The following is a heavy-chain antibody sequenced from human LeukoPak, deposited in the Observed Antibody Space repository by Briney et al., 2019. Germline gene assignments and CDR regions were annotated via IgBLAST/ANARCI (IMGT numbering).Heavy chain of an antibody. CDR2: IYSGGST. CDR1: GFIFSSFA. J-gene: IGHJ4*02. Sequence: PGGSLRLSCAASGFIFSSFAMNWVRQAPGKGLEWVSVIYSGGSTYYADSVKGRFTISRDNSKNTLYLQMNSLRAEDTAVYYCAREQRRHLDYWGQGTLVTVSS. D-gene: IGHD1-1*01. CDR3: AREQRRHLDY. V-gene: IGHV3-53*01.